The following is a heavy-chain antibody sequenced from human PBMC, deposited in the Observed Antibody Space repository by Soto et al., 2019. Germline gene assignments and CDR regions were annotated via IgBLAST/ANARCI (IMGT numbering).Heavy chain of an antibody. CDR3: ARYYGRGWFDP. J-gene: IGHJ5*02. V-gene: IGHV4-39*01. CDR2: IYYSGST. CDR1: GGSISSSSYY. Sequence: QLQLQESGPGLVKPSETLSLTCTVSGGSISSSSYYWGWIRQPPGKGLEWIGSIYYSGSTYYNPYLKSRVTISVDTSKNQFSLKLSSVTAADTAVYYCARYYGRGWFDPWGQGTLVTVSS. D-gene: IGHD3-10*01.